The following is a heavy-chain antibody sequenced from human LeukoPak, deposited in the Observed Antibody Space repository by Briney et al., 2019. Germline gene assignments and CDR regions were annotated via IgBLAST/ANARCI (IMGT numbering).Heavy chain of an antibody. Sequence: PGGSLRLSCAASGFTFSGSAIHWVRQPSGKGLEWVGRVGSKADGYATAYGASVKGRFTISRDDSKNTAWLRMNSLKSEDTAVYYCTDFYYDSSGYPIPAYWGQGTLVTVSS. CDR3: TDFYYDSSGYPIPAY. J-gene: IGHJ4*02. CDR1: GFTFSGSA. D-gene: IGHD3-22*01. V-gene: IGHV3-73*01. CDR2: VGSKADGYAT.